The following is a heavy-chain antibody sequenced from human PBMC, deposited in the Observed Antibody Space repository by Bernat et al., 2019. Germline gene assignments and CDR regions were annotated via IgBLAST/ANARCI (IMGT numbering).Heavy chain of an antibody. D-gene: IGHD3-10*01. V-gene: IGHV3-15*07. CDR3: TTTPRGYVDY. Sequence: EVQLVESGGDLVKPGGSLRLSCAASGFTFSNAWMNWVRQAPGKGLEWVGRIKSKTDGETTDYAAPVKGRFTISSDELKNTLYLQMNSLKTEDTAVYYCTTTPRGYVDYWGQGTLVTVAS. J-gene: IGHJ4*02. CDR2: IKSKTDGETT. CDR1: GFTFSNAW.